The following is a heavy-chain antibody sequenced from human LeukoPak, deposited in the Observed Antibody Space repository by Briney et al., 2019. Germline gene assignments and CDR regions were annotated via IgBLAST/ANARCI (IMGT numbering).Heavy chain of an antibody. D-gene: IGHD6-13*01. Sequence: GASVKVSCKASGYTFTTYDTTWVRQATGQGLEWMGWMNPNSGNTGYAQKFQGRVTITRNTSISTAYMELSSLRSEDTAVYYCARGGSWPGGDWFDPWGQGTLVTVSS. J-gene: IGHJ5*02. V-gene: IGHV1-8*03. CDR3: ARGGSWPGGDWFDP. CDR1: GYTFTTYD. CDR2: MNPNSGNT.